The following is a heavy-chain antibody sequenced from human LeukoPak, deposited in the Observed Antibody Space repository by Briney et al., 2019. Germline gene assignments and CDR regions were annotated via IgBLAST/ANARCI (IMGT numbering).Heavy chain of an antibody. J-gene: IGHJ6*03. D-gene: IGHD2-2*01. Sequence: SETLSLTCTVSGGSISSYYWSWIRQPPGKGLEWIGCIYYTGTTNHNPSLKSRLTISVDTSKNQFSLNLNSVTAADTAVYYCARLYCSSTSCYYYYYYYMDVWGKGTTVTVSS. V-gene: IGHV4-59*12. CDR1: GGSISSYY. CDR3: ARLYCSSTSCYYYYYYYMDV. CDR2: IYYTGTT.